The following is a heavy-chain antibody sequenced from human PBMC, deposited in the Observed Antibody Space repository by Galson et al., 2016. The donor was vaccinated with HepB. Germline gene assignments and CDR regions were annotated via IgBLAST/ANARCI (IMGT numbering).Heavy chain of an antibody. CDR3: ARVVGGYYYYAMDV. Sequence: SVKVSCKASGYTFSSYGFNWVRQVPGQGLEFLGWISGYNGNTSYAQNYQGRVTMTTDTSTNTSHMELRSLRSDDTAVYFCARVVGGYYYYAMDVWGQGTTVTVSS. J-gene: IGHJ6*02. V-gene: IGHV1-18*01. D-gene: IGHD2-21*01. CDR1: GYTFSSYG. CDR2: ISGYNGNT.